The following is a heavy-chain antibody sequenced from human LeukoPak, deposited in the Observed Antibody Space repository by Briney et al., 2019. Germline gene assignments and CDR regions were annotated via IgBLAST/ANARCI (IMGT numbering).Heavy chain of an antibody. CDR1: GFTFSSYW. Sequence: GGSLRLSCAASGFTFSSYWMSWVRQAPGKGLEWVSDISGSGGSTYYADSVKGRFTISRDNSKNTLYLQMNSLRAEDTAVYFCAKKHSTGLDPWGQGTLVTVSS. CDR2: ISGSGGST. V-gene: IGHV3-23*01. D-gene: IGHD2/OR15-2a*01. CDR3: AKKHSTGLDP. J-gene: IGHJ5*02.